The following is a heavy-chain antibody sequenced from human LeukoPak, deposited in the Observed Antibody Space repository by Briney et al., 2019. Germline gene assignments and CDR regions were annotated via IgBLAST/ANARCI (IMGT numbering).Heavy chain of an antibody. D-gene: IGHD4/OR15-4a*01. CDR3: ARDGVQTTPFDY. Sequence: GGSLRLSCATSGFTFSGYWMHWVRQAPGKGLVWLSLINGDGSYTIYADSVKGRFTISRDNAKNTLYLQMDSLRAEDTAVYYCARDGVQTTPFDYWGQGTLVTVPS. J-gene: IGHJ4*02. CDR2: INGDGSYT. CDR1: GFTFSGYW. V-gene: IGHV3-74*01.